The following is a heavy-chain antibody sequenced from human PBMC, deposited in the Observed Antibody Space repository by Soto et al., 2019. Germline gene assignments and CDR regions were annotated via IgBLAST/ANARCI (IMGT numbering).Heavy chain of an antibody. CDR2: IWYDGSNK. CDR3: AKDVDSSGAYSYFDY. CDR1: GFTFSSYG. Sequence: GGSLRLSCAASGFTFSSYGMHWVRQTPGKGLEWVAVIWYDGSNKYYADSVKGRFTISRDNSKNTLYLQMNSLRAEDTAVYYCAKDVDSSGAYSYFDYWGQGTLVTVSS. D-gene: IGHD6-19*01. J-gene: IGHJ4*02. V-gene: IGHV3-33*06.